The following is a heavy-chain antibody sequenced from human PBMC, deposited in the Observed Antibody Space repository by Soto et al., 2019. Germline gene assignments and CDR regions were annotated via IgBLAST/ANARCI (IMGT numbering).Heavy chain of an antibody. CDR3: ARVRLHLVGAITEYFDY. D-gene: IGHD1-26*01. V-gene: IGHV3-74*01. Sequence: LRLSCAASGFTFSSYWMHWVRQAPGKGLVWVSRINSDGSSTSYADSVKGRFTISRDNAKNTLYLQMNSLRAEDTAVYYCARVRLHLVGAITEYFDYWGQGTLVTVSS. J-gene: IGHJ4*02. CDR1: GFTFSSYW. CDR2: INSDGSST.